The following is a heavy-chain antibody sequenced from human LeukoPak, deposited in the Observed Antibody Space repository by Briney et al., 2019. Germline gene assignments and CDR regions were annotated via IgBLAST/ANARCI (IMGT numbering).Heavy chain of an antibody. CDR2: IKSKTDGGTT. V-gene: IGHV3-15*01. CDR1: GFTFSNAW. CDR3: AKDVNYYDSSGYSIFQH. J-gene: IGHJ1*01. D-gene: IGHD3-22*01. Sequence: GGSLRLSCAASGFTFSNAWMSWVRQAPGKGLEWVGRIKSKTDGGTTDYAAPVKGRFTISRDDSKNTLYLQMNSLRAEDTAVYYCAKDVNYYDSSGYSIFQHWGQGTLVTVSS.